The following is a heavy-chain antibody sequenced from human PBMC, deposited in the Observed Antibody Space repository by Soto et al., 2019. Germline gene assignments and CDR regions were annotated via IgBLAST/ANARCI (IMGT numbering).Heavy chain of an antibody. CDR1: GNSIATGAYY. Sequence: SXTLSLTCNVSGNSIATGAYYWSWIRQNPGKGLEWIGYISYSGTTYYNPSLKSRFTISVDTSKNQFSLILTAVSAADTAVYYCARVGRSTTHHGAFDIGVPGTMVXVSS. D-gene: IGHD2-2*01. J-gene: IGHJ3*02. CDR3: ARVGRSTTHHGAFDI. CDR2: ISYSGTT. V-gene: IGHV4-31*03.